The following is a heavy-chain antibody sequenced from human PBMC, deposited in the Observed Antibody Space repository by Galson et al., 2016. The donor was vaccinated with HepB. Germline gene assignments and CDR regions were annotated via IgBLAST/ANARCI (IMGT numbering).Heavy chain of an antibody. CDR3: ARGYYDSSGLDAFDI. CDR1: GFSVNSYG. D-gene: IGHD3-22*01. Sequence: SLRLSCAVSGFSVNSYGVHWVRQSPDKRLEWIAVMSYDGSVKRYADSVKGRFTISRDNSKNTLYLQMNSLRAEDTAVYYCARGYYDSSGLDAFDIWGQGTMVTVSS. J-gene: IGHJ3*02. CDR2: MSYDGSVK. V-gene: IGHV3-30*12.